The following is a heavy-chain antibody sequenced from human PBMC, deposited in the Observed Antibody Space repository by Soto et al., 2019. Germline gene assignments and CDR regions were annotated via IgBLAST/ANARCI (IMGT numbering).Heavy chain of an antibody. CDR2: INHSGST. CDR3: ATSWELLIPFDY. J-gene: IGHJ4*02. CDR1: GGSFSGYY. D-gene: IGHD1-26*01. V-gene: IGHV4-34*01. Sequence: SETLSLTCAVYGGSFSGYYWSWIRQPPGKGLEWIGEINHSGSTNYNPSLKSRVTISVDTSKNQFSLKLSSVTAADTAVYYCATSWELLIPFDYWGQGTLVTVSS.